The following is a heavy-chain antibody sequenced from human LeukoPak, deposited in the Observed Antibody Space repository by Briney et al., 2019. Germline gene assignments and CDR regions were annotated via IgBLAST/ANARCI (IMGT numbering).Heavy chain of an antibody. V-gene: IGHV7-4-1*02. Sequence: ASVKVPCKASGYTFTSYAMNWVRQAPGQGLEWMGWINTNTGNPTYAQGFTGRFVFSLDTSVSTAYLQISSLKAEDTAVYYCCLYYYDSSGYYGALDYWGQGTLVTVSS. D-gene: IGHD3-22*01. CDR3: CLYYYDSSGYYGALDY. CDR2: INTNTGNP. J-gene: IGHJ4*02. CDR1: GYTFTSYA.